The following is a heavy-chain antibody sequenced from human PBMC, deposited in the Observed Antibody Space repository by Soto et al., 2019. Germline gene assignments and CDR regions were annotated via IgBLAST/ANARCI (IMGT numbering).Heavy chain of an antibody. CDR3: ARDRITMVRGVTVYYYYGMDV. V-gene: IGHV3-30-3*01. D-gene: IGHD3-10*01. Sequence: GGSLRLSCAASGFTFSSYAMHWVRQAPGKGLEWVAVISYDGSNKYYADSVKGRFTISRDNSKNTLYLQMNSLRAEDTAVYYCARDRITMVRGVTVYYYYGMDVWGQGTTVTVSS. CDR1: GFTFSSYA. CDR2: ISYDGSNK. J-gene: IGHJ6*02.